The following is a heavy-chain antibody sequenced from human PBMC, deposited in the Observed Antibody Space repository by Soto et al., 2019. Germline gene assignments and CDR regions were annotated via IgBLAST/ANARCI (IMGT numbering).Heavy chain of an antibody. Sequence: PGGSLRLSCAASGFTFSSYAMHWVRQAPGKGLEWVAVISYDGSNKYYADSVKGRFTISRDNSKNTLYLQMNSLRAEDTAVYYCARDGRSGGSDSTYYYSMDVWGQGTKVTVSS. CDR1: GFTFSSYA. D-gene: IGHD2-21*01. CDR2: ISYDGSNK. J-gene: IGHJ6*02. V-gene: IGHV3-30-3*01. CDR3: ARDGRSGGSDSTYYYSMDV.